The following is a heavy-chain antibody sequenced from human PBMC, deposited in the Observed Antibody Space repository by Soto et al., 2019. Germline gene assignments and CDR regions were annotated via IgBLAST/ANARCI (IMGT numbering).Heavy chain of an antibody. Sequence: ASVKVSCKASGYSFTTYNIHWVRQAPGQGLEWMGVVNPSSGTTSYAQKFQGRVTMTRDTSTSTVYMELSSLRSQDAAVYYCARWAPDAFHIWGQGTLVTVSS. CDR2: VNPSSGTT. CDR3: ARWAPDAFHI. J-gene: IGHJ3*02. CDR1: GYSFTTYN. V-gene: IGHV1-46*01.